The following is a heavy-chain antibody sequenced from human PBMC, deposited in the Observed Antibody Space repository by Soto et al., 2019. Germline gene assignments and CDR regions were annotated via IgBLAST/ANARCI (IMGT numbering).Heavy chain of an antibody. CDR2: IIPIFGTA. CDR3: GRASIFGVVFSIGPGPPYGIDV. Sequence: ASVKVSCKASGGTFSSYAISWVRQAPGQGLEWMGGIIPIFGTANYAQKFQGRVTITADESTSTAYMELSSLRSEDTAGYYCGRASIFGVVFSIGPGPPYGIDVPGPRTTVTVSS. CDR1: GGTFSSYA. V-gene: IGHV1-69*13. J-gene: IGHJ6*02. D-gene: IGHD3-3*01.